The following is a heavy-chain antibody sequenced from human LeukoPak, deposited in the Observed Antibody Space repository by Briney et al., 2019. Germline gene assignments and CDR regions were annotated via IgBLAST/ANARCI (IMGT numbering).Heavy chain of an antibody. J-gene: IGHJ4*02. CDR2: IYPGDSDP. D-gene: IGHD5-18*01. V-gene: IGHV5-51*01. CDR3: AKLGYSYGYGYYFDY. Sequence: GESLKISCKGSGYSFTSYWIGWVRQMPGKGLEWMGIIYPGDSDPRYSPSFQGQVTISADKSISTAHLQWSSLKVSDTAMYYCAKLGYSYGYGYYFDYWGQGTLVTVSS. CDR1: GYSFTSYW.